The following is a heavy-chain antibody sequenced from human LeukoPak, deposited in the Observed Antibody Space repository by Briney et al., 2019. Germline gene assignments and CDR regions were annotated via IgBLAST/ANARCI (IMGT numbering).Heavy chain of an antibody. D-gene: IGHD3-10*01. CDR3: ARGLMVRGWESFDF. J-gene: IGHJ4*02. Sequence: QPGRSLRLSCAASGFTFSSYAMHWVRQAPGKGLEWVAVISYDGSNKYYADSVKGRFTISRDNSKNTLYLQMGGLRADDTAVDYCARGLMVRGWESFDFWGQGTLVTVSS. CDR1: GFTFSSYA. V-gene: IGHV3-30*14. CDR2: ISYDGSNK.